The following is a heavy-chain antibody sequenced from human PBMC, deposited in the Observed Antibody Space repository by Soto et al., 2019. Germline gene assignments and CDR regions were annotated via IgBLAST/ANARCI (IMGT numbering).Heavy chain of an antibody. CDR2: IYYSGST. CDR1: GGSISSGDYY. CDR3: AREVRERYYYGMDV. V-gene: IGHV4-30-4*01. Sequence: SETLSLTCTVSGGSISSGDYYWSWIRQPPGKGLEWIGYIYYSGSTYYNPSLKSRVTISVDTSKNQFSLKLSSVTAADTAVYYCAREVRERYYYGMDVWGQGTTVTVSS. J-gene: IGHJ6*02.